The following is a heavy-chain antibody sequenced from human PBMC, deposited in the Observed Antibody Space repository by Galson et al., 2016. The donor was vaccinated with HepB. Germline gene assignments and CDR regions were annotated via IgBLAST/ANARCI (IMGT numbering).Heavy chain of an antibody. V-gene: IGHV4-59*01. D-gene: IGHD2-2*01. CDR1: GSSMSTDY. J-gene: IGHJ4*02. Sequence: SETLSLTCAVSGSSMSTDYWSWIRQPPGQGLEWIGFISYSGNTNSIPSLKSRVTISIGTSKKQLSLKLRSVTAADTAVYYCARRGFSESTFDYWGQGTLVTGSA. CDR3: ARRGFSESTFDY. CDR2: ISYSGNT.